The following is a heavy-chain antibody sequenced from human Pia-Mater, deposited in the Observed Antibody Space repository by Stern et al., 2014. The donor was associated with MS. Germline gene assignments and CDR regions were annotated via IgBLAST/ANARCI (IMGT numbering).Heavy chain of an antibody. Sequence: QVQLQESGPGLVRPSETLSLTCTVSGDSGRSRSYYWSWIRQAPGKGLERIGFIYYGGSTSYNPSLRGRVTISMDMSKKQFSLSLSSVTAADTAVYYCARDGYSSTEYYIDIWGQGTLVTVSS. V-gene: IGHV4-61*01. CDR3: ARDGYSSTEYYIDI. CDR1: GDSGRSRSYY. J-gene: IGHJ4*02. D-gene: IGHD2-2*01. CDR2: IYYGGST.